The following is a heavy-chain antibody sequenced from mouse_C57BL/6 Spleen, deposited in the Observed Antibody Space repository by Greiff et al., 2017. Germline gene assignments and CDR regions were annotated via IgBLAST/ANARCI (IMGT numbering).Heavy chain of an antibody. Sequence: VQLQQSGPVLVKPGASVKMSCKASGYTFTDYYMNWVKQSHGKSLEWIGVINPYNGGTSYNQKFKGKATLTVDKSSSTAYMELNSLTSEDSAVYYCARHYDYDEGYAMDDWGQGTSVTVSS. CDR1: GYTFTDYY. J-gene: IGHJ4*01. CDR2: INPYNGGT. CDR3: ARHYDYDEGYAMDD. D-gene: IGHD2-4*01. V-gene: IGHV1-19*01.